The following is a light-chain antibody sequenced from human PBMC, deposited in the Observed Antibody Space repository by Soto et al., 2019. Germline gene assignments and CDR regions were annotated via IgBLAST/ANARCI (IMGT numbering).Light chain of an antibody. CDR3: QQHNNWPPWT. CDR2: GAS. CDR1: QSVSSN. V-gene: IGKV3-15*01. J-gene: IGKJ1*01. Sequence: EIVMTQSPATLSVSPGERATLSCRASQSVSSNLAGYQQKPGQAPRLLMYGASTRATGIPDRFSGSGSGTELTLTISSLQSEDFAVYYCQQHNNWPPWTFGQGTKVEIK.